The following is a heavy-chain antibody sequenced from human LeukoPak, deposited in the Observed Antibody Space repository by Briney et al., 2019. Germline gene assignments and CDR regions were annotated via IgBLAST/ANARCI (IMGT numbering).Heavy chain of an antibody. CDR2: IKQDGSEK. CDR1: GFTFSSYW. D-gene: IGHD6-19*01. V-gene: IGHV3-7*01. J-gene: IGHJ5*02. CDR3: AKDPYGSDWYNYFDP. Sequence: PGGSLRLSCAASGFTFSSYWMSWVRQAPGKGLEWVANIKQDGSEKYYVDSVKGRFTISRDNSKNTLYLQMNSLTTEDTAVYHCAKDPYGSDWYNYFDPWGQGALVTVSS.